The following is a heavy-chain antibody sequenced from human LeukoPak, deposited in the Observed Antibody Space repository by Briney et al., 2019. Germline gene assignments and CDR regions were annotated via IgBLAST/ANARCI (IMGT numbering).Heavy chain of an antibody. CDR1: GGSISTNYY. Sequence: SETMSLTCTVSGGSISTNYYWAWLRQPPGKGLAWIGSIHFSGSTFYNPSLKSRVTISVDTSKNQFSLKLSSMTAADTAVYYCAPLAGSGYADEDFWGQGTLVTVSS. D-gene: IGHD3-22*01. CDR2: IHFSGST. J-gene: IGHJ4*02. CDR3: APLAGSGYADEDF. V-gene: IGHV4-39*01.